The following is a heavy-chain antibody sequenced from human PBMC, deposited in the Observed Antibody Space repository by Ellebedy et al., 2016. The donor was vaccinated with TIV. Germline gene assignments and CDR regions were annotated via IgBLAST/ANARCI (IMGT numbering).Heavy chain of an antibody. J-gene: IGHJ3*02. V-gene: IGHV1-46*01. CDR3: ASAAIGDAFDI. Sequence: ASVKVSCXASGYTFTSYYMHWVRQAPGQGLEWMGIINPSGGSTSYAQKFQGRVTMTRDTSTSTVYMELSSLRSEDTAVYYCASAAIGDAFDIWGQGTMVTVSS. CDR1: GYTFTSYY. CDR2: INPSGGST. D-gene: IGHD3-22*01.